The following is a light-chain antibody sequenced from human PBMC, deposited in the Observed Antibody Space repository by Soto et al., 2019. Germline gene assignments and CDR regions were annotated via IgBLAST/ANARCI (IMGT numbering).Light chain of an antibody. CDR2: AAS. CDR1: QGISNF. V-gene: IGKV1-27*01. Sequence: DIQMTQSPSSLSASVGDRVTITCRASQGISNFLAWYQQKPGKVPKLLISAASTLQSGVPSRFSGSGSGTDFTLTITSLQPEDVATYYCQKYSSVITFGQGTQVEIK. CDR3: QKYSSVIT. J-gene: IGKJ5*01.